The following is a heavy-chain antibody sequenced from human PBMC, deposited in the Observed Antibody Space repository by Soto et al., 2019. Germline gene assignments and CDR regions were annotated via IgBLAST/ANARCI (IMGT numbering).Heavy chain of an antibody. CDR2: ISYDGSNK. Sequence: GGSLRLSCSGSGFTFSSYGMHWVRQAPGKGLEWVAVISYDGSNKYYADSVKGRFTISRDNSKNTLYLQMNSLRAEDTAVYYCAREILSYYYYYGMDVWGQGTTVTVSS. CDR1: GFTFSSYG. J-gene: IGHJ6*02. V-gene: IGHV3-30*03. D-gene: IGHD3-10*01. CDR3: AREILSYYYYYGMDV.